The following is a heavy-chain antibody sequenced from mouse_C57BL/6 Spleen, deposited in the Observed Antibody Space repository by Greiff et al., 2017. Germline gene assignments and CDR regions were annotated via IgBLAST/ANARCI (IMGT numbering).Heavy chain of an antibody. J-gene: IGHJ1*03. CDR1: GYTFTDYY. CDR2: IYPGSGNT. V-gene: IGHV1-76*01. D-gene: IGHD1-1*01. Sequence: VQGVESGAELVRPGASVKLSCKASGYTFTDYYINWVKQRPGQGLEWIARIYPGSGNTYYNEKFKGKATLTAEKSSSTAYMQLSSLTSEDSAVYFCAGTTVVAPYFDVWGTGTTVTVSS. CDR3: AGTTVVAPYFDV.